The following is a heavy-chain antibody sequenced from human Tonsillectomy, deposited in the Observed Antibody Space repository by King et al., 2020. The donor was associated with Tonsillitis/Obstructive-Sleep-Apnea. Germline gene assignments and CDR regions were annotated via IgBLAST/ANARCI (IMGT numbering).Heavy chain of an antibody. J-gene: IGHJ6*03. CDR3: ARDRFAYCGGDCHPMDV. Sequence: VQLVQSGGGLVKPGGSLRLSCAASGFTFSDYYMSWLRQAPGEGLEWVSYIRSSGSTIYYADSVKGRFTISRDNAKNSLYLQMNSLRAEDTAVYYCARDRFAYCGGDCHPMDVWGKGTTVTVSS. V-gene: IGHV3-11*01. CDR2: IRSSGSTI. D-gene: IGHD2-21*01. CDR1: GFTFSDYY.